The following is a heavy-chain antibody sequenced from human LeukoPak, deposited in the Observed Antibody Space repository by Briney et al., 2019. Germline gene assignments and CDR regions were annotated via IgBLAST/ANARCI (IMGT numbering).Heavy chain of an antibody. Sequence: SETLSLTCAVYGGSFSGYYWSWIRQPPGKGLEWIGEINHSGSTNYNPSLKSRVTISVDTSKNQFSLKLSSVTAADTAVYYCARGTAAAGELDYWGQGTLVTVSS. D-gene: IGHD6-13*01. CDR2: INHSGST. CDR3: ARGTAAAGELDY. CDR1: GGSFSGYY. J-gene: IGHJ4*02. V-gene: IGHV4-34*01.